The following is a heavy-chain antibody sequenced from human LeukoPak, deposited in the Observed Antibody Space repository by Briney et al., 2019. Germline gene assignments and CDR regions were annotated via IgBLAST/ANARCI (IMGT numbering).Heavy chain of an antibody. D-gene: IGHD6-19*01. CDR2: ISGSGGST. CDR3: AKVPDSSGWSYYFDY. CDR1: GFTFSSYA. J-gene: IGHJ4*02. V-gene: IGHV3-23*01. Sequence: PGGSLRLSCAASGFTFSSYAMGWVRQAPGKGLEWVSAISGSGGSTYYADSVKGRFTISRDNSKNTLYLQMNSLRAEDTAVYYCAKVPDSSGWSYYFDYWGQGTLVTVSS.